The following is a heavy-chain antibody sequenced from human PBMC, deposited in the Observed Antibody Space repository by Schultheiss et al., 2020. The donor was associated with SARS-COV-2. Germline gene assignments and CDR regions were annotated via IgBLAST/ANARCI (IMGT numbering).Heavy chain of an antibody. D-gene: IGHD2-15*01. Sequence: SETLSLTCAVYGGSFSGYYWSWIRQPPGKGLEWIGEINHSGSTNYNPSLKSRVTISVDTSKNQFSLKLSSVTAADTAVYYCARGHCSGGSCPFDYWGQGTVVTVSS. CDR1: GGSFSGYY. V-gene: IGHV4-34*01. CDR3: ARGHCSGGSCPFDY. CDR2: INHSGST. J-gene: IGHJ4*02.